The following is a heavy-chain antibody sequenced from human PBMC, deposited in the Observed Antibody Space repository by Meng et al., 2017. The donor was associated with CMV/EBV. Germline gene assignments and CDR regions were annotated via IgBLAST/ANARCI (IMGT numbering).Heavy chain of an antibody. J-gene: IGHJ2*01. CDR3: ATYIGNYINWYFDL. CDR1: GYTVTGYY. CDR2: INPNSGGK. Sequence: QLAECGDEVKKPRAAVKVSCKASGYTVTGYYMHWVRQAPGQGLEWMGWINPNSGGKNYAQKFQGRVTMTRDTSISTAYMELSRLRSDDTAVYYCATYIGNYINWYFDLWGRGTLVTVSS. V-gene: IGHV1-2*02. D-gene: IGHD1-7*01.